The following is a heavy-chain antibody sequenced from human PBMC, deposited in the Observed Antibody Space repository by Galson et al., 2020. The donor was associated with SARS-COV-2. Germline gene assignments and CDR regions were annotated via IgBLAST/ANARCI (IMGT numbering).Heavy chain of an antibody. Sequence: ASVKVSCKASGYTFTSYGISWVRQAPGQGLQWMGWISAYNGNTNYAQKLQGRVTMTTDTSTSTAYMELRSLRSDDTAVYYCARVGTYYDFWSGYWGINYFDYWGQGTLVTVSS. CDR2: ISAYNGNT. J-gene: IGHJ4*02. CDR1: GYTFTSYG. CDR3: ARVGTYYDFWSGYWGINYFDY. V-gene: IGHV1-18*01. D-gene: IGHD3-3*01.